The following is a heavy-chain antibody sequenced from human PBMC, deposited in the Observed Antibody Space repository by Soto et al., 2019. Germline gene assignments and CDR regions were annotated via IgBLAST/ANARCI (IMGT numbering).Heavy chain of an antibody. D-gene: IGHD3-10*01. CDR3: ATNYGSGYRAFDY. Sequence: QVQLVQSGAEVKKPGSSVKVSCKASGDTFSFYTINWVRQAPGLGLEWMGRINPILSMSNYAQKFQGRVTSTADKSTSTAYMELSSLRSDDTAMYYCATNYGSGYRAFDYWGQGALVTVSS. CDR2: INPILSMS. V-gene: IGHV1-69*02. J-gene: IGHJ4*02. CDR1: GDTFSFYT.